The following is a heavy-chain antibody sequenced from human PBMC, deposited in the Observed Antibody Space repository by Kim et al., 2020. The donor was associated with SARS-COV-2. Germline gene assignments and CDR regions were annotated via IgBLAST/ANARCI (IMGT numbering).Heavy chain of an antibody. CDR3: VLSGWLSGGMDV. Sequence: SETLSLTCTVSGGSISSYYWSWIRQPPGKGLEWIGYIYYSGSTNYNPSLKSRVTISVDTSKNQFSLKLSSVTAADTAVYYCVLSGWLSGGMDVWGQGTTVTAAS. V-gene: IGHV4-59*01. J-gene: IGHJ6*02. CDR1: GGSISSYY. D-gene: IGHD6-19*01. CDR2: IYYSGST.